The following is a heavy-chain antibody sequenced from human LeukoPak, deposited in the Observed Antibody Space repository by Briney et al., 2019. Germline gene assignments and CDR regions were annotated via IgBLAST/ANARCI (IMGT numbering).Heavy chain of an antibody. V-gene: IGHV3-21*01. CDR3: ARGPYSSGWYYFDY. J-gene: IGHJ4*02. CDR2: ISSSSSYI. D-gene: IGHD6-19*01. CDR1: GFTFSSHW. Sequence: GGSLRLSCAASGFTFSSHWMHWVRQAPGKGLEWVSSISSSSSYIYYADSVKGRFTISRDNAKNSLYLQMNSLRAEDTAVYYCARGPYSSGWYYFDYWGQGTLVTVSS.